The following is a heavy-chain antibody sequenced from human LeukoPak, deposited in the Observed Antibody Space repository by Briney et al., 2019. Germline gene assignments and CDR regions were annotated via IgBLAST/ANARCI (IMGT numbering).Heavy chain of an antibody. V-gene: IGHV3-48*03. D-gene: IGHD6-13*01. CDR2: ISSSGSTI. CDR1: GFTFSSYE. J-gene: IGHJ4*02. Sequence: GGSLRLSCAASGFTFSSYEMNWVRQAPGKGLEWVSYISSSGSTIYYADSVKGRFTISRDNAKNSLYLQMNSLSAEDTAVYYCARAVPGYSSRPDRNYFDYWGQGTLVTVSS. CDR3: ARAVPGYSSRPDRNYFDY.